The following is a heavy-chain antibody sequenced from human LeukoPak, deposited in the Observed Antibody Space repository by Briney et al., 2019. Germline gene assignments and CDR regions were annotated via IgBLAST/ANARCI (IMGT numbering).Heavy chain of an antibody. CDR2: ISHSDDST. CDR1: GFLFHVYS. J-gene: IGHJ5*02. V-gene: IGHV3-23*01. Sequence: GGSLRLSCRTSGFLFHVYSMAWVRQAPGKGLEWISTISHSDDSTYYADSVKGRFTISRGNSKNTVYLQMSSLRVEDTALYYCAKTYDTSTSPDHWGQGTLVTVSS. D-gene: IGHD3-9*01. CDR3: AKTYDTSTSPDH.